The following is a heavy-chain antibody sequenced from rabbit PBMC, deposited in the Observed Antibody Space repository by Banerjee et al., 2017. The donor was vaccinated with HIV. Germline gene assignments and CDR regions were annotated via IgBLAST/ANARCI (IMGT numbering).Heavy chain of an antibody. D-gene: IGHD6-1*01. CDR1: GFSFSGAYV. CDR3: ARNSGVIDYGYVAFKL. V-gene: IGHV1S40*01. J-gene: IGHJ4*01. Sequence: QSLEESGGDLVKPEGSLTLTCTASGFSFSGAYVMCRVRQAPGKGLEWIACIDTDDGVTDYASWVKGRFTISKTSSTTVTLQMTSLTAADTATYFCARNSGVIDYGYVAFKLWGPGTLVTVS. CDR2: IDTDDGVT.